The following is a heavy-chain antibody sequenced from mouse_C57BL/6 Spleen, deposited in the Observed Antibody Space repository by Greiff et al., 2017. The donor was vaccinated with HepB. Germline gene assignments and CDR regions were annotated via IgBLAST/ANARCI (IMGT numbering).Heavy chain of an antibody. J-gene: IGHJ3*01. Sequence: VQLQQSGAELVRPGASVKLSCTASGFNIKDDYMHWVKQRPEQGLEWIGWIDPENGDTEYASKFQGKATITADTSSNTAYLLLSSLTSEDTAVYYCTLYGNFAYWGQGTLVTVSA. CDR2: IDPENGDT. CDR1: GFNIKDDY. V-gene: IGHV14-4*01. D-gene: IGHD2-1*01. CDR3: TLYGNFAY.